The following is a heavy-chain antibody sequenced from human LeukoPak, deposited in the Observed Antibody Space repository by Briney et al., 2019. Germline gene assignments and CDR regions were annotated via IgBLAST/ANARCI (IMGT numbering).Heavy chain of an antibody. J-gene: IGHJ6*03. D-gene: IGHD1-26*01. CDR2: IWYDGSNK. V-gene: IGHV3-33*06. CDR1: GFTFSSYG. Sequence: PGRSLGLSCAASGFTFSSYGMHWVRQAPGKGLEWVAVIWYDGSNKYYADSVKGRFTISRDNSKNTLYLQMNSLRAEDTAVYYCAKERGSYSYYYYYMDVWGKGTTVTVSS. CDR3: AKERGSYSYYYYYMDV.